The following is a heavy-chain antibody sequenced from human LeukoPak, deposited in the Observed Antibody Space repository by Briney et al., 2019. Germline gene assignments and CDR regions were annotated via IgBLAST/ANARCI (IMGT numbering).Heavy chain of an antibody. J-gene: IGHJ5*02. CDR1: GGSISSYY. Sequence: SETLSLTCTVSGGSISSYYWSWIRQPPRKGLEWIGYIYYSWSTNNNPSLKSRVTISVDTSKNQFSLKRSSVTAADTAVYYCARQSSSWYEINWFDPWGQGTLVTVSS. CDR3: ARQSSSWYEINWFDP. CDR2: IYYSWST. V-gene: IGHV4-59*08. D-gene: IGHD6-13*01.